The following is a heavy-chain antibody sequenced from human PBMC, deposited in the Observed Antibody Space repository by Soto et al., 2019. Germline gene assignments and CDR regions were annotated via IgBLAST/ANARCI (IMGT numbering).Heavy chain of an antibody. CDR3: ARDTGYYDSSGKNFFDY. J-gene: IGHJ4*02. Sequence: SETLSLTCTVSGGSITSGDYCWSWIRQPPGKGLEWIGYIYYSGSTSYNPSLKSRVTISVDTSKNQFSLKLSSVTAADTAVYYCARDTGYYDSSGKNFFDYWGQGTLVTVSS. CDR1: GGSITSGDYC. D-gene: IGHD3-22*01. CDR2: IYYSGST. V-gene: IGHV4-30-4*01.